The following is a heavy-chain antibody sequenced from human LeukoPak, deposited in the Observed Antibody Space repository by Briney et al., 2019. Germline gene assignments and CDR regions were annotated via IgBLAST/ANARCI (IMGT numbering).Heavy chain of an antibody. CDR2: TRNKANSYTT. V-gene: IGHV3-72*01. J-gene: IGHJ4*02. Sequence: GGSLRLSCAASGFTFSSYAMSWVRQAPGKGLEWVGRTRNKANSYTTEYAASVKGRFTISRDDSKNSLYLQMSSLKTEDTAVYYCARGFRYGSNWGFDYWGQGTLVTVSS. CDR1: GFTFSSYA. CDR3: ARGFRYGSNWGFDY. D-gene: IGHD5-24*01.